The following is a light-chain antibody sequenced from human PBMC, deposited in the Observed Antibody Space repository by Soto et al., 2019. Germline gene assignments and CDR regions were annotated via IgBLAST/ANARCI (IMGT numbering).Light chain of an antibody. Sequence: DIQMTQSTSSLSASVGDRVPITCRASQGISSYLAWYQQKLGKVKLLISAASTLQSGVPSRFSGSGSGTDFTLTISSLQPEDVATYYCQKYSSVITFRQGTRLEIK. CDR1: QGISSY. CDR2: AAS. CDR3: QKYSSVIT. J-gene: IGKJ5*01. V-gene: IGKV1-27*01.